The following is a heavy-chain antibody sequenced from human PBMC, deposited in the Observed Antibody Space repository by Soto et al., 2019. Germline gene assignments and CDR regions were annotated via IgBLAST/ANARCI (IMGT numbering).Heavy chain of an antibody. V-gene: IGHV5-10-1*01. Sequence: GESLKISCKGSGYSFTSYCIIWVRQMPGKGLEWMGRIDPSDSETNYSPPFQGHVTISVDKSISTAYLQWSSLKASDTAMYYCGRVISPNQNWKYYWFDRWGQGTLVTVSS. CDR3: GRVISPNQNWKYYWFDR. D-gene: IGHD1-7*01. CDR1: GYSFTSYC. J-gene: IGHJ5*02. CDR2: IDPSDSET.